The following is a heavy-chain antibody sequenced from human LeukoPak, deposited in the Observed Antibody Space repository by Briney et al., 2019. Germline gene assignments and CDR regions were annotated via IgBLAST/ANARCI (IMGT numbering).Heavy chain of an antibody. J-gene: IGHJ4*02. D-gene: IGHD2-15*01. Sequence: GRSLRLSCAASGFTFDDYAMHWVRQAPGKGLEWVSGISWNSGSIGYADSVKGRFTISRDNAKNSLYLQVNSLRAEDTALYYCAKDPAATLPPYYFDYWGQGTPVTVSS. CDR3: AKDPAATLPPYYFDY. CDR1: GFTFDDYA. V-gene: IGHV3-9*01. CDR2: ISWNSGSI.